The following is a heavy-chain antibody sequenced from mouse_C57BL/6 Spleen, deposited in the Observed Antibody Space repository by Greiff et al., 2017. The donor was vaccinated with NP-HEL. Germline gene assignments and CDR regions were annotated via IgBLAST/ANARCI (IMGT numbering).Heavy chain of an antibody. CDR2: IRSKSSNYAT. D-gene: IGHD1-1*01. J-gene: IGHJ4*01. CDR3: VRGLTTVVATWRNAMDY. Sequence: DVKLVESGGGLVQPKGSLKLSCAASGFTFNTYAMHWVRQAPGKGLEWVARIRSKSSNYATYYADSVKDRFTISRDDSQRMLYLQMNNLKTEDTAMYYCVRGLTTVVATWRNAMDYWGQGTSVTVSS. V-gene: IGHV10-3*01. CDR1: GFTFNTYA.